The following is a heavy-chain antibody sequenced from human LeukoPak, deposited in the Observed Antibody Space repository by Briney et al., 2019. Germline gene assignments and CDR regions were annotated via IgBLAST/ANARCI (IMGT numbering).Heavy chain of an antibody. V-gene: IGHV1-18*01. Sequence: ASVKVSCKASGYTFTNYGISWVRQAPGQGLEWMGWISAYNGNTNYAQKLQGRVTMTTDTSTSTAYMELRSVRSDDTAVYYCARGGVTVTTKGWRYYYYYMDVWGKGTTVTVSS. CDR1: GYTFTNYG. CDR3: ARGGVTVTTKGWRYYYYYMDV. J-gene: IGHJ6*03. CDR2: ISAYNGNT. D-gene: IGHD4-17*01.